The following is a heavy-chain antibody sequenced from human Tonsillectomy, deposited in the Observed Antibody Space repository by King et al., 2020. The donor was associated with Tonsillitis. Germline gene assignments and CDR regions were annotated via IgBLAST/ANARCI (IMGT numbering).Heavy chain of an antibody. CDR2: IYYSGST. CDR1: GGSISSYY. J-gene: IGHJ3*02. D-gene: IGHD3-3*01. CDR3: ARVPVVGDFWSGYPDAFDI. V-gene: IGHV4-59*01. Sequence: VQLQESGPGLVKPSETLSLTCTVSGGSISSYYWSWIRQPPGKGLEWIGYIYYSGSTNYNPSLKSRVTISVDTSKNQFSLKLGSVTSADTAVYYCARVPVVGDFWSGYPDAFDIWGQGTMVTVSS.